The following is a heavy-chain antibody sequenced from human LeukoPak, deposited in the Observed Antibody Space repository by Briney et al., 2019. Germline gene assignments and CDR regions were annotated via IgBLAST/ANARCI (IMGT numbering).Heavy chain of an antibody. CDR3: ARANSWYPDY. CDR2: ISSSRSYI. J-gene: IGHJ4*02. V-gene: IGHV3-21*01. Sequence: GGSLRLTCAASGLTFSSYSMNWVRQAPGKGLEWVSSISSSRSYIYYADSVKGRCTISRDNAKNSLYLQMNSLRAEDTAVYYCARANSWYPDYWGQGTLVTVSS. CDR1: GLTFSSYS. D-gene: IGHD6-13*01.